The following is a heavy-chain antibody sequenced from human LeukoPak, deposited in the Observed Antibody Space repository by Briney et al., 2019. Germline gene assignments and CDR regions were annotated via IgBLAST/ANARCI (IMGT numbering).Heavy chain of an antibody. J-gene: IGHJ4*02. Sequence: ASVTVSCKASGYTFTSYAMNWVRQAPGQGLEWMGWINTNTGNPTYAQGFTGRFVFSLDTSVSTAYLQIGSLKAEDTAVYYCANSGWSYYFDYWGQGTLVTVSS. CDR1: GYTFTSYA. V-gene: IGHV7-4-1*01. CDR2: INTNTGNP. D-gene: IGHD6-19*01. CDR3: ANSGWSYYFDY.